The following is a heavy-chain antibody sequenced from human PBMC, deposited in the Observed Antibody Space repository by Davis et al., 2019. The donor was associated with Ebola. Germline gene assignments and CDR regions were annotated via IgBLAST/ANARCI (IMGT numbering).Heavy chain of an antibody. CDR2: IYYSGRT. J-gene: IGHJ4*02. Sequence: PSETLSLTCAVYGGSFSGYYWSWIRQPPGKGLEWIGYIYYSGRTNYNPSLKSRVTISVDTSKNQFSLKLSSVTAADTAVYYCARANNWNDIDYWGQGTLVTVSS. D-gene: IGHD1-1*01. CDR3: ARANNWNDIDY. V-gene: IGHV4-59*01. CDR1: GGSFSGYY.